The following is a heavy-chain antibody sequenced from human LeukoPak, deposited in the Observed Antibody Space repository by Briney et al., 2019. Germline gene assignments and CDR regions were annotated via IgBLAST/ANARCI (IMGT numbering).Heavy chain of an antibody. CDR2: IIPIFGTA. Sequence: SVKVSCKASGGTFSSYAISWVRQAPGQGIEWMGGIIPIFGTANYAQKLQGRVTITADKSTSTAYMELSSLRSEDTAVYYCARGIGYCSSTSCYAGEFDYWGQGTLVTVSS. CDR1: GGTFSSYA. J-gene: IGHJ4*02. V-gene: IGHV1-69*06. D-gene: IGHD2-2*01. CDR3: ARGIGYCSSTSCYAGEFDY.